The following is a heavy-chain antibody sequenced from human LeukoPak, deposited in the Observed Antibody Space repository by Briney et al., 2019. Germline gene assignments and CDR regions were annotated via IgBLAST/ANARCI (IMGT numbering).Heavy chain of an antibody. CDR1: GGSFSGYY. CDR3: ARRHDYGDYVCDY. V-gene: IGHV4-34*01. CDR2: INRSGST. J-gene: IGHJ4*02. Sequence: SETLSLTCAVYGGSFSGYYWSWIRQPPGKGLEWIGEINRSGSTNYNPSLKSRVTISVDTSKNQFSLKLSSVTAADTAVYYCARRHDYGDYVCDYWGQGTLVTVSS. D-gene: IGHD4-17*01.